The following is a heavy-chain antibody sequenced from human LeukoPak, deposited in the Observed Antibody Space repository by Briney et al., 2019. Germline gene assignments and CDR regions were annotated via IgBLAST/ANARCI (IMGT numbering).Heavy chain of an antibody. Sequence: SVKVSCKASGGTFSSYAISWVRQAPGQGLEWMGRIIPILGIANYAQKFQGRVTITADKSTSTAYMELSSLRSEDTAAYYCASPRGSGSSPFDYWGQGTLVTVSS. CDR1: GGTFSSYA. CDR3: ASPRGSGSSPFDY. V-gene: IGHV1-69*04. D-gene: IGHD3-10*01. J-gene: IGHJ4*02. CDR2: IIPILGIA.